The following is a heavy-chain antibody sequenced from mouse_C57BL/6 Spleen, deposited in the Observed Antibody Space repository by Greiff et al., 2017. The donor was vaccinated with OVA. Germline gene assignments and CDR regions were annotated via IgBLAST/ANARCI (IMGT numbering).Heavy chain of an antibody. D-gene: IGHD1-1*01. Sequence: VQLVESGAELVKPGASVKISCKASGYAFSSYWMNWVKQRPGKGLEWIGQIYPGDGDTNYNGKFKGKATLTADKSSSTAYMQLSSLTSEDSAVYFCARGDYYYGSSYYFDYWGQGTTLTVSS. V-gene: IGHV1-80*01. J-gene: IGHJ2*01. CDR2: IYPGDGDT. CDR3: ARGDYYYGSSYYFDY. CDR1: GYAFSSYW.